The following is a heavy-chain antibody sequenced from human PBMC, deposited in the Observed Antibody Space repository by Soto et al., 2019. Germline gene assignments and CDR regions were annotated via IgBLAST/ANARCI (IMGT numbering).Heavy chain of an antibody. V-gene: IGHV5-51*01. D-gene: IGHD4-17*01. CDR2: IYPGDSDT. Sequence: GESLKISCKGSGYSFTSYWIGWVRQMPGKGLEWMGIIYPGDSDTRYSPSFQGQVTISADKSISTAYLQWSSLKASDTAMYYCAGQLGYYGDYTPYYYGMDVRGQRTTVTVSS. CDR1: GYSFTSYW. J-gene: IGHJ6*02. CDR3: AGQLGYYGDYTPYYYGMDV.